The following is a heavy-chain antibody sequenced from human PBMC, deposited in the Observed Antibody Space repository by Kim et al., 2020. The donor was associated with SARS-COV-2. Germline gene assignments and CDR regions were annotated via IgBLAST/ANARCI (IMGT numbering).Heavy chain of an antibody. Sequence: SYAGAVKGRFTISRDNSKNTLYLHMTSLRAEDTAVYYCARVPHYGDYGDYWGQGTLVTVSS. D-gene: IGHD4-17*01. CDR3: ARVPHYGDYGDY. V-gene: IGHV3-33*01. J-gene: IGHJ4*02.